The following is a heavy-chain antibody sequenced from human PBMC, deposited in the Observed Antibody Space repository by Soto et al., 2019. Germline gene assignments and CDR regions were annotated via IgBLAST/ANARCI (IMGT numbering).Heavy chain of an antibody. J-gene: IGHJ4*02. D-gene: IGHD6-13*01. CDR2: ISYEGSDK. V-gene: IGHV3-30*18. CDR3: AKEVRTRAATGLDY. Sequence: GGSLRLSCAASGFTFSLYGMHWVRRATDKGLEWVAVISYEGSDKYYADSVKGRFTISRDNSKNTLYLHMDSLRPDDTAVYYCAKEVRTRAATGLDYWGQGTLVTVSS. CDR1: GFTFSLYG.